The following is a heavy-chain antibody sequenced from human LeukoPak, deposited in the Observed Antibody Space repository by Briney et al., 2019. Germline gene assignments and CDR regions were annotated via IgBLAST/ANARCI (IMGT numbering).Heavy chain of an antibody. V-gene: IGHV4-31*03. D-gene: IGHD3-22*01. CDR1: SGSISSGGYY. J-gene: IGHJ4*02. Sequence: NPSQTLSLTCTVSSGSISSGGYYWSWIRQHPGKGLEWIGYIYYSGSTYYNPSLKSRVTISVDTSKNQFSLKLSSVTAADTAVYYCARASSGYYYDYWGQGTLVTVSS. CDR3: ARASSGYYYDY. CDR2: IYYSGST.